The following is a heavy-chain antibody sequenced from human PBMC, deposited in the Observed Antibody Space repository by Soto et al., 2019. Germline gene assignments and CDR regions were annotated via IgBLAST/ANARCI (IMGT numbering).Heavy chain of an antibody. D-gene: IGHD6-13*01. V-gene: IGHV4-34*01. CDR2: INHSGST. CDR1: GGSFSGYY. J-gene: IGHJ4*02. CDR3: ARGYGSNFDY. Sequence: QVQLQQWGAGLLKPSETLSLTCAVYGGSFSGYYWNWIRQPPGKGLEWIGEINHSGSTNYNPSLKSRVTISVDTSKTQCSLKLSSVTAADTAVYYCARGYGSNFDYWGQGTLVTVSS.